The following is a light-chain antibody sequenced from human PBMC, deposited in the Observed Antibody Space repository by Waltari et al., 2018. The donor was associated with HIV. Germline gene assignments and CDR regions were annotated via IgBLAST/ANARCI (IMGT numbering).Light chain of an antibody. CDR3: CSYAGITTWV. V-gene: IGLV2-23*02. Sequence: QSALTQPASVSGSPGQSITISCTGTSNDLGRYDLVSWYQPQPGRAPKLIIYDVTKGPPWVSHRFSGSKSGATASLTISGLQAEDEADYYCCSYAGITTWVFGGGTKVTVL. CDR1: SNDLGRYDL. CDR2: DVT. J-gene: IGLJ3*02.